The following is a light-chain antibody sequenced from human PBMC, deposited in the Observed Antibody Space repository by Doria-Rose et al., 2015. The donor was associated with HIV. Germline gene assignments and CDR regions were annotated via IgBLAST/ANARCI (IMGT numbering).Light chain of an antibody. CDR2: DGS. V-gene: IGKV3-20*01. CDR3: HQYGTSWT. CDR1: QSFSSTY. J-gene: IGKJ1*01. Sequence: FTQSPGTLSLSPGERATLSCRASQSFSSTYLAWYQQKPGQAPSLLIYDGSTRATGIPDRFSASGSGTDFTLTINIQEPEDFALYYCHQYGTSWTFGQGTKVEI.